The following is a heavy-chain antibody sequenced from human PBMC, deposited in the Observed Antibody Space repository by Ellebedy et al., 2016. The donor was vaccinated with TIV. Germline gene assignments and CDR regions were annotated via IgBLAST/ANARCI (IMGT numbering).Heavy chain of an antibody. J-gene: IGHJ4*02. CDR3: ARHARYSKSDGYENYFDF. D-gene: IGHD2-2*03. CDR1: GYNFTRHW. V-gene: IGHV5-51*01. Sequence: GESLKISCKGSGYNFTRHWIGWVRQMPGTGMESMRIIHPGDSDTRYSPSFQAHVTFSVDKSVSTAYLQWGSLEASDTAMYYCARHARYSKSDGYENYFDFWGRGTLVTVS. CDR2: IHPGDSDT.